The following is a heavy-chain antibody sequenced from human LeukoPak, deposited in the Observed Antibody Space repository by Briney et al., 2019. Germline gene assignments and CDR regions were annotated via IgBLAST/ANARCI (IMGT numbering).Heavy chain of an antibody. CDR2: ISYDGSNK. CDR3: ARGEDQLQTYGDCYFDY. J-gene: IGHJ4*02. D-gene: IGHD4-17*01. V-gene: IGHV3-30*04. CDR1: GFTFSSYA. Sequence: GGSLRLSCAASGFTFSSYAMHWVRQAPGKGLEWVAVISYDGSNKYYADSVKGRFTISRDNSKNTLYLQMNSLRAEDTAVYYCARGEDQLQTYGDCYFDYWGQGTLVTASS.